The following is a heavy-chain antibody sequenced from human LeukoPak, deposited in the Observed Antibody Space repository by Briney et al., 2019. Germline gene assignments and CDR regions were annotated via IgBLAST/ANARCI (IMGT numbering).Heavy chain of an antibody. CDR3: AKEMGHEAAGPTDF. CDR1: GFTFSSYG. J-gene: IGHJ4*02. V-gene: IGHV3-30*02. D-gene: IGHD6-13*01. CDR2: IRYDGSNK. Sequence: GGSLRLSCAASGFTFSSYGMHWVRQAPGKGLEWVAFIRYDGSNKYYADSVKGRFTISRDNSKNTLYLQMNSLRAEDTAVYYCAKEMGHEAAGPTDFWGQGTLATVSS.